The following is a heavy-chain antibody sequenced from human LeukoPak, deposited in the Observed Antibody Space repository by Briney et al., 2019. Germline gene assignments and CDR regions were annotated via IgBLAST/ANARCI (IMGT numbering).Heavy chain of an antibody. CDR3: ARDLRYSSGWYDWYFDL. CDR1: GGSISSYH. J-gene: IGHJ2*01. Sequence: PSDTLSLTCTVSGGSISSYHWSWIRQPPGKGLEWIGYIHYSGSTNYNPSLKSRVTISVDTSKNQFSLKLSSVTAADTAVYYCARDLRYSSGWYDWYFDLWGRGTLVTVSS. CDR2: IHYSGST. D-gene: IGHD6-19*01. V-gene: IGHV4-59*01.